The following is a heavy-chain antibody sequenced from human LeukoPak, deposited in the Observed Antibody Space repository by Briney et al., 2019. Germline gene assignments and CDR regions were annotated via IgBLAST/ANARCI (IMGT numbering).Heavy chain of an antibody. CDR2: ISYSGST. V-gene: IGHV4-59*08. CDR3: ARLDYGDYVRIFDY. D-gene: IGHD4-17*01. J-gene: IGHJ4*02. CDR1: GDSISAYY. Sequence: RSSETLSLTCTVSGDSISAYYWSWIRQPPGKGLEWIGYISYSGSTNYNPSLKSRVTISVDTSKNQFSLKLSSVTAADTAVYYCARLDYGDYVRIFDYWGQGTLVTVSS.